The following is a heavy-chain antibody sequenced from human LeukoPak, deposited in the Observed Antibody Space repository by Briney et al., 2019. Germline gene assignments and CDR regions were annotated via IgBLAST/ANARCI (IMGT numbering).Heavy chain of an antibody. CDR2: IYYSGST. CDR3: ARLQILYYDSSGYYYDDY. D-gene: IGHD3-22*01. V-gene: IGHV4-39*01. CDR1: GGSISSSSYY. Sequence: SETLSLTCTVSGGSISSSSYYWGWIRQPPGKGLEWIGSIYYSGSTYYNPSLKSRVTISVDTSKNQFSLKLSSVTAADTSVYYCARLQILYYDSSGYYYDDYWGQGTLVTVSS. J-gene: IGHJ4*02.